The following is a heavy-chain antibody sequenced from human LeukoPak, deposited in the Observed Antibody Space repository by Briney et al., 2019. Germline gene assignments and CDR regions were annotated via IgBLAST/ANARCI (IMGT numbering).Heavy chain of an antibody. CDR1: GFTFSHYE. J-gene: IGHJ6*03. D-gene: IGHD6-13*01. V-gene: IGHV3-48*03. CDR2: ISSGANSR. Sequence: GGSLRLSCTASGFTFSHYEMDWVRQAPGKGLEWISYISSGANSRCYPDSVKGRFTISRDNAKNSLFLQMDSLTAEDTAVYYCARDGWQQQLVRYYYYYMDVWGKGTTVTVSS. CDR3: ARDGWQQQLVRYYYYYMDV.